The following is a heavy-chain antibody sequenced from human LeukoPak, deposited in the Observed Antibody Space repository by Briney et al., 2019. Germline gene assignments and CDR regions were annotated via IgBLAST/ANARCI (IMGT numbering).Heavy chain of an antibody. CDR3: AKDGDYDILTGYYSYYYYYMDV. Sequence: PGGSLRLSCAASGFTFSSYAMSWVRQAPGKGLEWVSAISGSGGSTYYADSVKGRFTISRDNSKNTLYLQMNSLRAEDTAVYYCAKDGDYDILTGYYSYYYYYMDVWGKGTTVTVSS. CDR2: ISGSGGST. V-gene: IGHV3-23*01. J-gene: IGHJ6*03. D-gene: IGHD3-9*01. CDR1: GFTFSSYA.